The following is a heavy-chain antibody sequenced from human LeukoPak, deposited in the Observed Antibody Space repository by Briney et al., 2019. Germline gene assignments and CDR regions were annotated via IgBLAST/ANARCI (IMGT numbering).Heavy chain of an antibody. Sequence: SETLSLTCTVSGGSISSSSYYWGWIRQPPGKGLEWIGSIYYSGSTYYNPSLKSRVTISVDTSKNQFSLKLSSVTAADTAVYYCARVRGVIIEVGAFDIWGQGTMVTVSS. CDR1: GGSISSSSYY. CDR3: ARVRGVIIEVGAFDI. CDR2: IYYSGST. J-gene: IGHJ3*02. V-gene: IGHV4-39*01. D-gene: IGHD3-10*01.